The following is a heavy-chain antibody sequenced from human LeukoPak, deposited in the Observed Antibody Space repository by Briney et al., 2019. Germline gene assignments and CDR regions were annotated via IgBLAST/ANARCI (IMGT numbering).Heavy chain of an antibody. CDR2: IYYSGST. CDR1: GGSISSYY. Sequence: SETLSLTCTVSGGSISSYYWSWVRQPPGKGLEWIGYIYYSGSTNYNPSLKSRVTISVDTSKNQFFLKLSSVTAADTAVYYCARSTTTVPQVYYYYGMDVWGQGTTVTVSS. CDR3: ARSTTTVPQVYYYYGMDV. V-gene: IGHV4-59*01. J-gene: IGHJ6*02. D-gene: IGHD4-17*01.